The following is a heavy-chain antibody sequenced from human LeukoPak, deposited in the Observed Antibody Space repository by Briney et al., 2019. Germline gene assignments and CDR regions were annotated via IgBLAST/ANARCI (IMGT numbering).Heavy chain of an antibody. V-gene: IGHV4-38-2*02. CDR3: ARDGSGWIGYFDY. CDR1: GYSISSGYY. D-gene: IGHD6-19*01. CDR2: LYHSGGT. Sequence: PSETLSLTCAVSGYSISSGYYWGWIRQPPGKGLEWIGSLYHSGGTYYNSFLKSRVTISVDTSKNQFSLKLSSVTAADTAVYYCARDGSGWIGYFDYWGQGTLVTVSS. J-gene: IGHJ4*02.